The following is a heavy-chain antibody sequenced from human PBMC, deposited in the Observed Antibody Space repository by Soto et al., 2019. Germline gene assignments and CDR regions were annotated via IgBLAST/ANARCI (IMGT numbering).Heavy chain of an antibody. CDR3: ARSYDILTGYYYGMYV. V-gene: IGHV4-59*01. CDR2: LYYGGST. CDR1: CGSISSYY. J-gene: IGHJ6*02. D-gene: IGHD3-9*01. Sequence: SETLSLTCTVSCGSISSYYWSWIRQPPGKGLEWIGYLYYGGSTNYNPSLKSRVTVSVDTSKNQFSLKLSSVTAADTAVYYCARSYDILTGYYYGMYVWGQGTTVTVS.